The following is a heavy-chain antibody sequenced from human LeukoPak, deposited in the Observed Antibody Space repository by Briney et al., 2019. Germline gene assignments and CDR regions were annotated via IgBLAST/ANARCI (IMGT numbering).Heavy chain of an antibody. CDR1: GDSVSSNSAA. V-gene: IGHV6-1*01. CDR3: ARDRSRRSSWNNYYYYGMDV. CDR2: TYYRSKWYN. Sequence: SQTLSLTCVMSGDSVSSNSAAWNWIRQSPSRGLEWLGRTYYRSKWYNEYAASVKSRITIKPDTSKNQFSLKLSSVTAAVTAVYYCARDRSRRSSWNNYYYYGMDVWGQGTTVTVSS. D-gene: IGHD6-13*01. J-gene: IGHJ6*02.